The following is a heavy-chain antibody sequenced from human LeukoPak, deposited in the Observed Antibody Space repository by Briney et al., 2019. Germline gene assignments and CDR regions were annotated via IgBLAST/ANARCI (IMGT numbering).Heavy chain of an antibody. CDR2: LGSGGIT. CDR3: AKDYSDSSGYYYGDY. Sequence: SGGSLRLSCAASGFTFSSSAMSWVRQGPGKGLGWVSALGSGGITYYADSVKGRFTISRDNSKNTLYLQMNSLRAEDTAVYYCAKDYSDSSGYYYGDYRGQGTLVTVSS. J-gene: IGHJ4*02. CDR1: GFTFSSSA. D-gene: IGHD3-22*01. V-gene: IGHV3-23*01.